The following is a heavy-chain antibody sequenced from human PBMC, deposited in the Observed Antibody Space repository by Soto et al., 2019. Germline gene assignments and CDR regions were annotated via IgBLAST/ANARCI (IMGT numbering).Heavy chain of an antibody. Sequence: QVQLVESGGGVVQPGRSLRLSCAASGFNFSIYDMHWVRQAPGKGLEWVALISYDGTNTYYADSVKGRFTVFRDNSKDTLYLQMNSLRAEDTSVYYCAKPPFYCSGGTCYSGGIDYWVQGALVTVSS. CDR2: ISYDGTNT. CDR1: GFNFSIYD. D-gene: IGHD2-15*01. J-gene: IGHJ4*02. V-gene: IGHV3-30*18. CDR3: AKPPFYCSGGTCYSGGIDY.